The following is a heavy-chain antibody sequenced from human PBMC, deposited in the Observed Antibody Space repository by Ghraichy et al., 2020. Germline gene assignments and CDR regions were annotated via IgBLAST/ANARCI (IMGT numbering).Heavy chain of an antibody. V-gene: IGHV4-4*07. Sequence: SETLSLTCTVSGGSISSYYWSWIRQPAGKGLEWIGRIYTSGSTNYNPSLKSRVTMSVDTSKNQFSLKLSSVTAADTAVYYCARRHSSSWYDYFDYWGQGTLVTVSS. CDR1: GGSISSYY. CDR2: IYTSGST. J-gene: IGHJ4*02. CDR3: ARRHSSSWYDYFDY. D-gene: IGHD6-13*01.